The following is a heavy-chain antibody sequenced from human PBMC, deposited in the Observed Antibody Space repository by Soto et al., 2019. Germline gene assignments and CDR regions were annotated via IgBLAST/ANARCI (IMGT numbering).Heavy chain of an antibody. CDR1: DFSLSPYW. CDR3: AKATGNNWYFDL. CDR2: LSSDGFGA. V-gene: IGHV3-74*03. J-gene: IGHJ2*01. Sequence: GGSLRLSCAASDFSLSPYWMHWVRQVPGRGLEWVARLSSDGFGAAYADSVKGRFFISRDIARNTLSLQMHSLRAEDTAVYYCAKATGNNWYFDLWGRGTLVTVSS. D-gene: IGHD2-8*02.